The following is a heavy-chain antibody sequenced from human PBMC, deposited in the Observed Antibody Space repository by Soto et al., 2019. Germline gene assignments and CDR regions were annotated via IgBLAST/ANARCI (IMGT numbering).Heavy chain of an antibody. CDR2: ISGSGGST. V-gene: IGHV3-23*01. CDR1: GFTFSSYA. D-gene: IGHD2-15*01. J-gene: IGHJ3*02. Sequence: GGSLRLSCAASGFTFSSYAMSGVRQATGKGLEWVSAISGSGGSTYYADSVKGRFTISRDNSKNTLYLQMNSLRAEDTAVYYCANKGYCSGGSCYYDAFDIWGQGTMVTVSS. CDR3: ANKGYCSGGSCYYDAFDI.